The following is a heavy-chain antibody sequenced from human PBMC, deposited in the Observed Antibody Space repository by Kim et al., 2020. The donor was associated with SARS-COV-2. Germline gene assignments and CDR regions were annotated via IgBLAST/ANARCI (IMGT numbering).Heavy chain of an antibody. Sequence: SETLSLTCTVSGGSISSSSYYWGWIRQPPGKGLEWIGSIYYSGSTYYNPSLKSRVTISVDTSKNQFSLKLSSVTAADTAVYYCARGRQQLMYNWFDPWGQGTLVTVSS. CDR2: IYYSGST. D-gene: IGHD6-13*01. CDR3: ARGRQQLMYNWFDP. V-gene: IGHV4-39*07. CDR1: GGSISSSSYY. J-gene: IGHJ5*02.